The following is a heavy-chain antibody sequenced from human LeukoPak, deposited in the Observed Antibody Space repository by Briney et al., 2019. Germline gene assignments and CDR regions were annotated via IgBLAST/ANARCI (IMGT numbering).Heavy chain of an antibody. CDR1: GFTFSSYD. Sequence: GGSLRLSCAASGFTFSSYDMHWVRQATGKGLEWVSAIGTAGDTYYPGSVKGRFTISRENAKNSLYLQMNSLSAGDTAVYYCARGRRYCSSTSCSYYFDYWGQGTLVTVSS. J-gene: IGHJ4*02. CDR3: ARGRRYCSSTSCSYYFDY. D-gene: IGHD2-2*01. CDR2: IGTAGDT. V-gene: IGHV3-13*01.